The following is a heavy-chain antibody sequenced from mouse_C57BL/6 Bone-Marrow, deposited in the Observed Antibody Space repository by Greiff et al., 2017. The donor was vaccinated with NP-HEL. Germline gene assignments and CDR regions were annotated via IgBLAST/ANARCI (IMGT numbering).Heavy chain of an antibody. V-gene: IGHV5-4*01. CDR1: GFTFSSYA. Sequence: EVQRVESGGGLVKPGGSLKLSCAASGFTFSSYAMSWVRQTPEKRLEWVATISDGGSYTYYPDNVKGRFTISRDTAKNNLYLQMSHLKSEDTAMYYCARETSIFPRYFDVWGTGTTVTVSS. CDR2: ISDGGSYT. J-gene: IGHJ1*03. CDR3: ARETSIFPRYFDV.